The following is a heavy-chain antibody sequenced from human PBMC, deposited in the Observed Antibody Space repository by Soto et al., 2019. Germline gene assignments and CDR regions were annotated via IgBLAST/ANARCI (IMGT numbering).Heavy chain of an antibody. V-gene: IGHV1-46*01. Sequence: QVQLVQSGAEVKKPGASVKLSCKASGYTFTSYYIHWVRQAPGQGLEWMAIINPNGGSTNYAQKFQGRVTVTRDTSTSTVCMELTSLRSEDTAVYYCARNLATGDYWGQGTLVTVSS. CDR3: ARNLATGDY. J-gene: IGHJ4*02. D-gene: IGHD1-1*01. CDR1: GYTFTSYY. CDR2: INPNGGST.